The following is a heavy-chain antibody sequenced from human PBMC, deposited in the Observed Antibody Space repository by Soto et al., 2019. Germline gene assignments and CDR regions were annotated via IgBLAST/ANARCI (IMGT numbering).Heavy chain of an antibody. CDR2: IIPIFGTA. CDR3: AREDSSGYRFDY. J-gene: IGHJ4*02. D-gene: IGHD3-22*01. V-gene: IGHV1-69*06. Sequence: QVQLVQSGAEVKKPGSSVKVSCKVSGGTFSTYIISWVHQAPGQGLEWMGGIIPIFGTANYAQKFQGKVTITADKSTSTAYMELSSLRSEDTAIYYCAREDSSGYRFDYWGQGTLVTVST. CDR1: GGTFSTYI.